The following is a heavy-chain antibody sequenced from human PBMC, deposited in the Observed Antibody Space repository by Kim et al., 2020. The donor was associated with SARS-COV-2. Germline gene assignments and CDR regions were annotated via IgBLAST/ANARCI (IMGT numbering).Heavy chain of an antibody. Sequence: GGSLRLSCAASGFTFSSYSMNWVRQAPGKGLEWVSYISSSSSTIYYADSVKGRFTISRDNAKNSLYLQMNSLRAEDTAVYYCARTRSGRGWYAYYYGMDVWGQGTTVTVSS. D-gene: IGHD6-19*01. CDR2: ISSSSSTI. V-gene: IGHV3-48*04. CDR3: ARTRSGRGWYAYYYGMDV. CDR1: GFTFSSYS. J-gene: IGHJ6*02.